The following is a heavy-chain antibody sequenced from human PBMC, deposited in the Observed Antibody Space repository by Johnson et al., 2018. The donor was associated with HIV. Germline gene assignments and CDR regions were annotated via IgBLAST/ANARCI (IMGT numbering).Heavy chain of an antibody. CDR2: ISYDGSNK. CDR1: GFTFTSYA. Sequence: QVKLVESGGGVVQPGRSLRLSCAASGFTFTSYALHWVRQAPGKGLEWVAVISYDGSNKYYADSVKGRFTISRDISKNTLYLLMNSLRPDDTAVYYCARYSSGWYGAFDIWGQGTMVTVSS. D-gene: IGHD6-19*01. J-gene: IGHJ3*02. CDR3: ARYSSGWYGAFDI. V-gene: IGHV3-30-3*01.